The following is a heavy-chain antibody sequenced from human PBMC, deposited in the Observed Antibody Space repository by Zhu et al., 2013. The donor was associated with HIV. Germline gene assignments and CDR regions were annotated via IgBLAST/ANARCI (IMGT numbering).Heavy chain of an antibody. D-gene: IGHD3-9*01. CDR1: GYTFTNYD. CDR3: ARGGSNDWLRRFDP. CDR2: MNPNSGNT. V-gene: IGHV1-8*01. Sequence: QVQLVQSGAEVKKPGASVKVSCKASGYTFTNYDINWVRQATGQGLEWMGWMNPNSGNTGYAQKLQGRVTMTRNTSISTAYMELSSLRSDDTAVYYCARGGSNDWLRRFDPWGQGTLVTVSS. J-gene: IGHJ5*02.